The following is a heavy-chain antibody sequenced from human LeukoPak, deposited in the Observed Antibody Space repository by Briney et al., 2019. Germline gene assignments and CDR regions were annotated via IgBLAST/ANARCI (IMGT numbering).Heavy chain of an antibody. CDR3: ARDRGIAVAGTFDY. V-gene: IGHV1-69*04. CDR2: IIPILGIA. D-gene: IGHD6-19*01. CDR1: GYTFSSYA. Sequence: SVKVSCKASGYTFSSYAISWVRQAPGQGLEWMGRIIPILGIANYAQKFQGRVTITAVKSTSTAYMELSSLRSEDTAVYYCARDRGIAVAGTFDYWGQGTLVTVSS. J-gene: IGHJ4*02.